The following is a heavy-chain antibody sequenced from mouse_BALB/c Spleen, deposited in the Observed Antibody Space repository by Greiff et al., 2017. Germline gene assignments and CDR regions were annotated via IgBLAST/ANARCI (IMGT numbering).Heavy chain of an antibody. CDR1: GYTFTSYW. D-gene: IGHD2-1*01. CDR3: ARTYGNYYWYFDV. V-gene: IGHV1-7*01. J-gene: IGHJ1*01. Sequence: VQLQQSGAELAKPGASVKMSCKASGYTFTSYWMHWVKQRPGQGLEWIGYINPSTGYTEYNQKFKDKATLTADKSSSTAYMQLSSLTSEDSAVYYCARTYGNYYWYFDVWGAGTTVTVSS. CDR2: INPSTGYT.